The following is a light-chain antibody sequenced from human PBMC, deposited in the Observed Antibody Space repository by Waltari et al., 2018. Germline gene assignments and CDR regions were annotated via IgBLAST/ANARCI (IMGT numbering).Light chain of an antibody. CDR2: AAS. CDR3: QQSYSTPTIT. Sequence: DIQMTQSPSSLSASVGDRVTITCRASQSISSYLNWYQQKPGKAPKLLIYAASSFQSGVPSRFSGSGSGTEFTLTISSLQPEDFATYYCQQSYSTPTITFGQGTRLEIK. CDR1: QSISSY. J-gene: IGKJ5*01. V-gene: IGKV1-39*01.